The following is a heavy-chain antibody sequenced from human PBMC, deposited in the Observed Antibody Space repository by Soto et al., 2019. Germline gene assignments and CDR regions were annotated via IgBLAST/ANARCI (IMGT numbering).Heavy chain of an antibody. CDR1: GFTFINYG. V-gene: IGHV3-33*01. CDR2: IWYDGNNK. J-gene: IGHJ4*02. D-gene: IGHD2-21*01. CDR3: ARGLHSLFDY. Sequence: SWGSLRLSCAASGFTFINYGMRFVRQSPVKWLEWVAVIWYDGNNKYYADSVKGRFTISRDNSNNTLYVQMTSLRAEDTAVYYCARGLHSLFDYWGQGTLVTVSS.